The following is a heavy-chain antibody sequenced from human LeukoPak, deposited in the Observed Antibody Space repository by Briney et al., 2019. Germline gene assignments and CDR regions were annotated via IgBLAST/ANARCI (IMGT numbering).Heavy chain of an antibody. V-gene: IGHV3-30*02. CDR1: GFAFSTYG. CDR3: AKDHCSRCSEDDYLDY. CDR2: IRSDGSNK. J-gene: IGHJ4*02. Sequence: PGGSLRLSCATSGFAFSTYGMAWFRQGPGKGLEWVAFIRSDGSNKYYADSVKGRFTVSRDNSKKTLDLQMNSLRGEDTAVYYCAKDHCSRCSEDDYLDYWGQGTLVTVSS. D-gene: IGHD2-15*01.